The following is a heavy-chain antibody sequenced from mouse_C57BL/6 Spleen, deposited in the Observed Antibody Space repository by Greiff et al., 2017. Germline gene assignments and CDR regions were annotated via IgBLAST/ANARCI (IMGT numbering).Heavy chain of an antibody. J-gene: IGHJ4*01. Sequence: QVQLQQSGAELVRPGTSVKVSCKAYGYAFTNYLIEWVKQRPGQGLEWIGVINPGSGGTNYNEKFKGKATLTADKSSSTAYMQLSSLTSEDSAVYFCARGPDMDYWGQGTSVTVSS. CDR3: ARGPDMDY. CDR2: INPGSGGT. V-gene: IGHV1-54*01. CDR1: GYAFTNYL.